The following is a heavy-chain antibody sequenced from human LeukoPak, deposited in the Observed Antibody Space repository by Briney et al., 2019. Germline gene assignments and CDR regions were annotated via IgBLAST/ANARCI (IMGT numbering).Heavy chain of an antibody. CDR2: IYYNGGT. V-gene: IGHV4-30-4*08. J-gene: IGHJ4*02. CDR1: GGSISSGDYH. Sequence: SETLSLTCSVSGGSISSGDYHWSWIRQPPGEGLEWIGYIYYNGGTDHNPSLKSRVSISVDTFTNQFSLKLTSVTAADTAVYFCAREKSRGATPFDSWGQGTLVTVSS. D-gene: IGHD1-26*01. CDR3: AREKSRGATPFDS.